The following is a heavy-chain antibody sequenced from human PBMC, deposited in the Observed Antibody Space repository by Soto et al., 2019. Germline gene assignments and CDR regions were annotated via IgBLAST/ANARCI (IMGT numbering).Heavy chain of an antibody. Sequence: QLQLQESGPGLVKPSETLSLICTVSGGSISSIYYYWAWIRQPPGKGLEWIGNIYSSGGTYYNPSLKSRVTISVDMSKNQISLKLTSVTAADTAVYYCARTGRSTTYHFEFWGQGTLLTVSS. CDR2: IYSSGGT. J-gene: IGHJ4*02. D-gene: IGHD1-1*01. V-gene: IGHV4-39*01. CDR3: ARTGRSTTYHFEF. CDR1: GGSISSIYYY.